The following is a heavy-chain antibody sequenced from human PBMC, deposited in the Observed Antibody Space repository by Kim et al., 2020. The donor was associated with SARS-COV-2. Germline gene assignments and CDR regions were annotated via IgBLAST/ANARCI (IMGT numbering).Heavy chain of an antibody. CDR3: ARGGFSRIAAAGGTFDY. J-gene: IGHJ4*02. CDR2: INHSGST. Sequence: SETLSLTCAVYGGSFSGYYWSWIRQPPGKGLEWIGEINHSGSTNYNPSLKSRVTISVDTSKNQFSLKLSSVTAADTAVYYCARGGFSRIAAAGGTFDYWGQGTLVTVSS. CDR1: GGSFSGYY. V-gene: IGHV4-34*01. D-gene: IGHD6-13*01.